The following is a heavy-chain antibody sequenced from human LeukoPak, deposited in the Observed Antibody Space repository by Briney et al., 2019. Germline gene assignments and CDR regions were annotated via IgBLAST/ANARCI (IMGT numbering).Heavy chain of an antibody. D-gene: IGHD3-16*01. CDR3: VRGSTLRHYQY. V-gene: IGHV4-39*01. CDR1: GGSISSTTYY. Sequence: KPSETLSLTCTVSGGSISSTTYYCGWIRRPPGKGLEWIGSIYYSGSTYYNPSLKSRTTVSVDTSKNQFSLKLSSVTAADTAVYYCVRGSTLRHYQYWGQGTLVTVSS. J-gene: IGHJ4*02. CDR2: IYYSGST.